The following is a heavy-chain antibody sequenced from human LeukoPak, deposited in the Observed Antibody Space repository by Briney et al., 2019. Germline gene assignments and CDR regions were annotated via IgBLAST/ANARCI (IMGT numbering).Heavy chain of an antibody. V-gene: IGHV4-59*08. D-gene: IGHD6-19*01. Sequence: PSETLSLTCTVSGGSTSSYYWSWIRQPPGKGLEWIGYIYYSGSTNYNPSLKSRLTISIDTSKNQFSLKLCSVTAADTAVYYCARHSGAGTGFVYWGQGTLVTVSS. CDR1: GGSTSSYY. J-gene: IGHJ4*02. CDR3: ARHSGAGTGFVY. CDR2: IYYSGST.